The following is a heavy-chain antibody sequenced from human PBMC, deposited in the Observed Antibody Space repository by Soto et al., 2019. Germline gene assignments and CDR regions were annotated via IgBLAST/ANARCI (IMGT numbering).Heavy chain of an antibody. V-gene: IGHV3-11*06. D-gene: IGHD3-22*01. CDR1: GFTFSDYY. J-gene: IGHJ6*03. CDR2: ISSSSYT. CDR3: ARERISYYDSSGSYYYYMDV. Sequence: GGSLRLSCAASGFTFSDYYMSWIRQAPGKGLEWVSYISSSSYTNYADSVKGRFTISRDNAKNSLYLQMNSLRAEDTAVYYCARERISYYDSSGSYYYYMDVWGKGTTVTVSS.